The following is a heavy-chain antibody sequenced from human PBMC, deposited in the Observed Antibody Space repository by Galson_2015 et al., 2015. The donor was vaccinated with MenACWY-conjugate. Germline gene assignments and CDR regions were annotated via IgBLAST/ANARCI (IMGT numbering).Heavy chain of an antibody. CDR2: ISDSSRTT. Sequence: SLRLSCAVSGFPFSSYAMTWVRQAPGKGLEWVSTISDSSRTTYHADAVQGRFTISRDNSKNKVFLQMNSLRAEDAAAYYCAKDLVKNYEMLTGYFSDWGQGVLVTVSS. CDR3: AKDLVKNYEMLTGYFSD. J-gene: IGHJ4*02. V-gene: IGHV3-23*01. CDR1: GFPFSSYA. D-gene: IGHD3-9*01.